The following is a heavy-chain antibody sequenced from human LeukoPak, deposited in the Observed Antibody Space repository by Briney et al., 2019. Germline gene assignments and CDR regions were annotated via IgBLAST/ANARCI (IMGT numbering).Heavy chain of an antibody. CDR1: GFTFSSYA. J-gene: IGHJ4*02. D-gene: IGHD3-22*01. CDR3: ARDIRGFYYDSSGYSN. Sequence: GGSLRLSCAASGFTFSSYAMSWVRQAPGKGLEWVSAISGSGGSTYYADSVKGRFTISRDNSRNTLYLQMNSLRAEDTAVYYCARDIRGFYYDSSGYSNWGQGTLVTVSS. CDR2: ISGSGGST. V-gene: IGHV3-23*01.